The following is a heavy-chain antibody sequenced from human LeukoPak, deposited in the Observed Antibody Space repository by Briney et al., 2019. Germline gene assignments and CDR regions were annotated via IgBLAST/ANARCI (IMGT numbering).Heavy chain of an antibody. CDR3: ARERVLGYCSSTNCYTHYGMDV. V-gene: IGHV1-46*01. CDR2: TNPSGGST. CDR1: GYTFTSYY. D-gene: IGHD2-2*02. Sequence: VASVKVSCKASGYTFTSYYMHWVRQAPGQGLEWMGITNPSGGSTSYAQNFQDRVTMTRDTSTSTVYMELSSLRSEDTAVYYCARERVLGYCSSTNCYTHYGMDVWGQGTTVTVSS. J-gene: IGHJ6*02.